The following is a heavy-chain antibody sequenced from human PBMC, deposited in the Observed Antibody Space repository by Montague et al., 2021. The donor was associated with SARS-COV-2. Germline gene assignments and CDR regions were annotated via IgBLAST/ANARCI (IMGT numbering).Heavy chain of an antibody. V-gene: IGHV3-33*01. J-gene: IGHJ6*02. CDR1: GFTFSSYG. D-gene: IGHD3-3*01. CDR3: ARDKRDRYDFWSGYCTDYYYGMGV. Sequence: SLRLSCAASGFTFSSYGMHWVRQAPGKGLEWVAVIWYDGSNKYYADSVKGRFTISRDNSKNTLYLQMNSLRAEDTAVYYCARDKRDRYDFWSGYCTDYYYGMGVWGQGTTVTVSS. CDR2: IWYDGSNK.